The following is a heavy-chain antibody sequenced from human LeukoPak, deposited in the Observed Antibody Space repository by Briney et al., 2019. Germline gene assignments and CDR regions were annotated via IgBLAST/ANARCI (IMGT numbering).Heavy chain of an antibody. V-gene: IGHV4-59*01. J-gene: IGHJ3*02. CDR1: GGSISSYY. CDR3: ARGGQPYYDVLTGHGGAFGI. D-gene: IGHD3-9*01. Sequence: PSETLSLTCTVSGGSISSYYWSWIRQPPGKGLEWIGYIYYSGSTNCNPSLKSRLTISLDTSKNQFSLKLSSVTAADTAVYYCARGGQPYYDVLTGHGGAFGIWGQGTMVTVSS. CDR2: IYYSGST.